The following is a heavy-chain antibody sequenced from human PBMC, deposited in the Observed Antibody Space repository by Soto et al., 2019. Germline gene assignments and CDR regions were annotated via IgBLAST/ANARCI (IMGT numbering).Heavy chain of an antibody. V-gene: IGHV1-69*01. J-gene: IGHJ2*01. CDR1: GGTFSSYA. D-gene: IGHD6-13*01. CDR2: IIPIFGTA. CDR3: ARFKQQLPGRDWYFDL. Sequence: QVQLVQSGAEVKKPGSSVKVSCKASGGTFSSYAISWVRQAPGQGLKWMGGIIPIFGTANYAQKFQGRVTITADESTRTAYMEVSSLRSEDTAVYYCARFKQQLPGRDWYFDLWGRGTLVTVSS.